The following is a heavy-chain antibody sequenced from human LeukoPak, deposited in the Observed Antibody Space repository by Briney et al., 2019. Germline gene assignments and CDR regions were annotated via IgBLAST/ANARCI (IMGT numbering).Heavy chain of an antibody. Sequence: PSETLSLTCTVSGGSISSYYWSWIRQPPGKGLEWIGYIYYSGSTYYNPSLKSRVTISVDTSKNQFSLKLSSVTAADTAVYYCAGSSKTRNWFDPWGQGTLVTVSS. CDR2: IYYSGST. D-gene: IGHD6-13*01. CDR3: AGSSKTRNWFDP. CDR1: GGSISSYY. J-gene: IGHJ5*02. V-gene: IGHV4-59*04.